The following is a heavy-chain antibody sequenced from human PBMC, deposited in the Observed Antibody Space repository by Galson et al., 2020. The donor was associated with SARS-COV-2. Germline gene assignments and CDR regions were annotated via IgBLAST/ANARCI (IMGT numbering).Heavy chain of an antibody. D-gene: IGHD1-26*01. CDR2: ISYDGSNK. Sequence: GESLKISCAASGFTFSSYAMHWVRQAPGKGLEWVAVISYDGSNKYYADSVKGRFTISRDNSKNTLYLQMNSLRAEDTAVYYCASLYSGSYWGYFQHWGQGTLVTVS. J-gene: IGHJ1*01. CDR3: ASLYSGSYWGYFQH. V-gene: IGHV3-30-3*01. CDR1: GFTFSSYA.